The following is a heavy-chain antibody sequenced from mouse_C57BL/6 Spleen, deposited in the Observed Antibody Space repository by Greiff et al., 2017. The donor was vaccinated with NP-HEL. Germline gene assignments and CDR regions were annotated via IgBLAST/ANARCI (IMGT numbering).Heavy chain of an antibody. D-gene: IGHD1-1*01. Sequence: VQLHQSGAELVRPGTSVKVSCKASGYAFTNYLIEWVKQRPGQGLEWIGVINPGSGGTNYNEKFKGKATLTADKSSSTAYMQLSSLTSEDSAVYFCASPITTVAPYAMDYWGQGTSVTVSS. V-gene: IGHV1-54*01. CDR2: INPGSGGT. J-gene: IGHJ4*01. CDR1: GYAFTNYL. CDR3: ASPITTVAPYAMDY.